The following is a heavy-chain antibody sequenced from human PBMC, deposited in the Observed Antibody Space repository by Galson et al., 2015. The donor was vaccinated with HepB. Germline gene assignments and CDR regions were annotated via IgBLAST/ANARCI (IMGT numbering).Heavy chain of an antibody. CDR1: GFTLSDCA. CDR3: SRRNGYGDYGASDF. J-gene: IGHJ4*01. V-gene: IGHV3-73*01. D-gene: IGHD4-17*01. Sequence: SLRLSCAASGFTLSDCAIHWVRQAPGKGLEWVGRIRSKASSDATTYAASVKGRFTISRDDSKNTAYLQLNSLKTEDTAVYYCSRRNGYGDYGASDFWGQGTLVTVSS. CDR2: IRSKASSDAT.